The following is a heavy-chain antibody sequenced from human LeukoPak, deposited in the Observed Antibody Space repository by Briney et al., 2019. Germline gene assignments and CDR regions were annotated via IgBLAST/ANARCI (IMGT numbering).Heavy chain of an antibody. CDR1: GGTFSSYA. D-gene: IGHD3-9*01. J-gene: IGHJ4*02. CDR3: ARAASRLRYFDWSSYYFDY. Sequence: SVKVSCKASGGTFSSYAISWVRQAPEQGLEWMGGIIPIFGTANYAQKFQGRVTITADESTSTAYMELSSLRSEDTAVYYCARAASRLRYFDWSSYYFDYWGQGTLVTVSS. CDR2: IIPIFGTA. V-gene: IGHV1-69*13.